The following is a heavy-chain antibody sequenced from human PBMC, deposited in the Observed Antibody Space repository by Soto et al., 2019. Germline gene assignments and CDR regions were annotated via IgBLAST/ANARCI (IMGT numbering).Heavy chain of an antibody. Sequence: VASVKVSCKASGYTFTSYGISWVRQAPGQGLEWMGGIIPIFGTGNYAQKFQGRVTITADDSTSTAYMELSSLRSEDTAVYYCARAGYYDSSGYYPTAFDLWGQGTRVTVSS. CDR3: ARAGYYDSSGYYPTAFDL. J-gene: IGHJ3*01. CDR1: GYTFTSYG. CDR2: IIPIFGTG. V-gene: IGHV1-69*13. D-gene: IGHD3-22*01.